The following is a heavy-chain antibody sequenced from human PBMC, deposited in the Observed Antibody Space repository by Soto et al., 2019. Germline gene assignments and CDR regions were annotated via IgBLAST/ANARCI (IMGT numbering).Heavy chain of an antibody. D-gene: IGHD3-9*01. CDR2: ITTHNGYT. CDR3: ARARAKFDFDV. J-gene: IGHJ3*01. CDR1: FYTFPNNG. V-gene: IGHV1-18*01. Sequence: ASVXVSFKSSFYTFPNNGSIFLLQAPGQGLEWMGWITTHNGYTNYAQTFQGRVTMTTDKSTSTAYMELRKLRSDDTAVYYCARARAKFDFDVWGQGTLVTVSS.